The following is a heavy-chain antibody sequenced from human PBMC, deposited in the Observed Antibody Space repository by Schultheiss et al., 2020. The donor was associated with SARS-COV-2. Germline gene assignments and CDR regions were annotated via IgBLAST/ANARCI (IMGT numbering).Heavy chain of an antibody. V-gene: IGHV3-53*05. CDR2: IYSGGST. Sequence: GGSLRLSCAASGFTVSSNYMSWVRQAPGKGLEWVSVIYSGGSTYYADSVKGRFTISRDNSKNTLYLQMNSLRAEDTAVYYCARDMEDSSGYYGPDAFDIWGQGTMVTVSS. CDR3: ARDMEDSSGYYGPDAFDI. CDR1: GFTVSSNY. D-gene: IGHD3-22*01. J-gene: IGHJ3*02.